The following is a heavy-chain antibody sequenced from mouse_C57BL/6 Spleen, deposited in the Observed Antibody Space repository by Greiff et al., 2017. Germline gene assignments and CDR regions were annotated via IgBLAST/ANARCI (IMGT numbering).Heavy chain of an antibody. V-gene: IGHV1-63*01. Sequence: QVQLKQSGAELVRPGTSVKMSCKASGYTFTNYWIGWAKKRPGHGLEWIGDIYPGGGYTNYNEKFKGKATLTADKSSSTAYMQFSSLTSEDSAIYYCARRNYEFDYRGQGATLTVSS. CDR2: IYPGGGYT. CDR1: GYTFTNYW. CDR3: ARRNYEFDY. D-gene: IGHD2-4*01. J-gene: IGHJ2*01.